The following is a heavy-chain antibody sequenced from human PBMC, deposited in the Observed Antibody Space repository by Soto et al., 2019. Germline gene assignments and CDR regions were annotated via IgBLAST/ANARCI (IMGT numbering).Heavy chain of an antibody. CDR1: GFTFSSYG. J-gene: IGHJ6*02. CDR2: IWYDGSNK. V-gene: IGHV3-33*01. Sequence: GGSLRLSCAASGFTFSSYGMHWVRQAPGKGLEWVAVIWYDGSNKYYADSVKGRFTISRDNSKNTLYLQMNSLRAEDTAVYYCAREPGTGYYYYYGMDVWGQGTTVTVSS. D-gene: IGHD1-1*01. CDR3: AREPGTGYYYYYGMDV.